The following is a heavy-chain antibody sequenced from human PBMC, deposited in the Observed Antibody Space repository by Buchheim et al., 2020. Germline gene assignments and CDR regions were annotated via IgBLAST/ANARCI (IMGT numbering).Heavy chain of an antibody. J-gene: IGHJ6*02. CDR2: IRSKANSYAT. V-gene: IGHV3-73*01. Sequence: EVQLVESGGGLVQPGGSLKLSCAASGFTFSGSAMHWVRQASGKGLEWVGRIRSKANSYATAYAASVKGRFTISRDDSKNTAYLQMNSLKTEDTAVYYCTRLRGSGWYVDYYYGMDVWGQGTT. CDR3: TRLRGSGWYVDYYYGMDV. D-gene: IGHD6-19*01. CDR1: GFTFSGSA.